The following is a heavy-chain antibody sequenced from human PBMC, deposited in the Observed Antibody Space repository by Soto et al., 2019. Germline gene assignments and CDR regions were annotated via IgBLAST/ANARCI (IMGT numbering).Heavy chain of an antibody. V-gene: IGHV1-18*01. CDR3: ARDGYSTNFAY. CDR2: ISAYNGNT. CDR1: GYTCPSNG. J-gene: IGHJ4*02. Sequence: QVQLVQSGAEVKKPGASVKVSCKASGYTCPSNGTSWVRQAPGQGFEWMRLISAYNGNTNYAQKRQGRFPMTTETSTRTSYMALSSLRSDDTAMYYCARDGYSTNFAYWGQGTLVTVSS. D-gene: IGHD6-13*01.